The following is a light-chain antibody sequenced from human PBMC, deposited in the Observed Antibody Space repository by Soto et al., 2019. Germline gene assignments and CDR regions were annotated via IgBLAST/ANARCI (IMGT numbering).Light chain of an antibody. Sequence: DIQLTQSPSFLSASVGDRVTITCRASQGVSSYLAWFQQKPGKAPKLLIYGASTLQSGVPSRFSGSGSGTDFTLTISCLQSEDFATYYCQQYYSYPFTFGPGTKVDIK. CDR2: GAS. CDR3: QQYYSYPFT. CDR1: QGVSSY. J-gene: IGKJ3*01. V-gene: IGKV1-9*01.